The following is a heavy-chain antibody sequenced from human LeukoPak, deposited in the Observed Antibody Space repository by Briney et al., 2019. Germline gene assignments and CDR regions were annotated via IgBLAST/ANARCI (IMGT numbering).Heavy chain of an antibody. CDR1: GFTFSYYY. CDR3: ARQNSSSWYHYYYYYYGMDV. CDR2: ISSSSSYT. V-gene: IGHV3-11*06. Sequence: GALSLSCAASGFTFSYYYMSWIRQAPGKGLAWVSYISSSSSYTNYADSVKGRFTISRDNAKNSLYLQMNSLRAEDTAVYYCARQNSSSWYHYYYYYYGMDVWGKGTTVTVSS. D-gene: IGHD6-13*01. J-gene: IGHJ6*04.